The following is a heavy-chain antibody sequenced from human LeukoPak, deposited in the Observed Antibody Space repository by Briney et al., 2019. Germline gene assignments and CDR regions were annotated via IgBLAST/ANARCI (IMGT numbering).Heavy chain of an antibody. D-gene: IGHD3-16*01. V-gene: IGHV4-59*01. CDR1: GGSISSYY. Sequence: SETLSLTCTVSGGSISSYYWSWIRQPPGKGLEWIGYIHNGGSTNYNPSLKSRVTMSVDTSKNQFSLKLSSVTAADTAVYYCARVMRGGFYYYGMDVWGQGTTVTVSS. CDR3: ARVMRGGFYYYGMDV. J-gene: IGHJ6*02. CDR2: IHNGGST.